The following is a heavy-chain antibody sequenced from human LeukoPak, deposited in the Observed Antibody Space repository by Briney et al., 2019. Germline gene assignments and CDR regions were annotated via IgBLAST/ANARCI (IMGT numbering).Heavy chain of an antibody. CDR2: IYYSGGT. CDR3: ARGGYSSIASRYAFDP. CDR1: GGSISSYY. Sequence: PSETLSLTCTVSGGSISSYYWSWIRQPPGKGLEWIGYIYYSGGTNYNPSLKSRVTILLDTSKNQFSLKLSSATAADTAVYYCARGGYSSIASRYAFDPWGQGTLVSVSS. V-gene: IGHV4-59*01. J-gene: IGHJ5*02. D-gene: IGHD6-6*01.